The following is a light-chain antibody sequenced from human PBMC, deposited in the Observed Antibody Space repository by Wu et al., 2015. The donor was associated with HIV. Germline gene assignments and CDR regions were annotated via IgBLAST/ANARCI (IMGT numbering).Light chain of an antibody. CDR3: QQHTNWPLT. Sequence: DIVLTQSPGTLSLSPGERATLSCRASRSINSLLSWYQHKPDQPPRLLIYAASQRATGIPARFSGRGSGTDFTLIISSLEPEDFAVYYCQQHTNWPLTFGQGTRLEIK. J-gene: IGKJ5*01. V-gene: IGKV3-11*01. CDR1: RSINSL. CDR2: AAS.